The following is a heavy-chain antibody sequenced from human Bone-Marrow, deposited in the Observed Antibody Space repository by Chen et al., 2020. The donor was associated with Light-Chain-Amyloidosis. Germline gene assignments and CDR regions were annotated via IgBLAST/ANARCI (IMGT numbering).Heavy chain of an antibody. CDR3: ARRRDGYNFDY. V-gene: IGHV5-51*01. CDR2: IYPDDSDA. D-gene: IGHD5-12*01. CDR1: GYTFPNYW. J-gene: IGHJ4*02. Sequence: EVQLEQSGPEVKKPGESLKISCKGPGYTFPNYWIGWVRQMPGKGLEWMGVIYPDDSDARSSPSFEGQVTISADKSITTAYLQWRSLKASDTAMYYCARRRDGYNFDYWGQGTLVTVSS.